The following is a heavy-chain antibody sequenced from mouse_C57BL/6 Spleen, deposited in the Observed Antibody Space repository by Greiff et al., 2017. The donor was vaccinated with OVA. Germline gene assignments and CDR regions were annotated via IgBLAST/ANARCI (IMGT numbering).Heavy chain of an antibody. CDR2: INPSNGGT. D-gene: IGHD1-1*01. CDR3: ARWDYYGSTWYFDV. V-gene: IGHV1-53*01. CDR1: GYTFTSYW. J-gene: IGHJ1*03. Sequence: QVQLKQPGTELVKPGASVKLSCKASGYTFTSYWMHWVKQRPGQGLEWIGNINPSNGGTNYNEKFKSKATLTVDKSSSTAYMQLSSLTSEDSAVYYCARWDYYGSTWYFDVWGTGTTVTVSS.